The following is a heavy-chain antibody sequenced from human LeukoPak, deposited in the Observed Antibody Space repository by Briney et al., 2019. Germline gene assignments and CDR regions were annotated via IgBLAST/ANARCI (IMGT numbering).Heavy chain of an antibody. Sequence: PGGSLRLSCAASGFTFSSYWMSWVRQAPGKGLEWVASIKQDGSEKYYVDSVKGRFTISRDNAKNSLYLQMNSLRAEDTAVYYCARDGPDYGDYYYYYYYMDVWGKGTTVTVSS. CDR2: IKQDGSEK. D-gene: IGHD4-17*01. CDR1: GFTFSSYW. CDR3: ARDGPDYGDYYYYYYYMDV. V-gene: IGHV3-7*01. J-gene: IGHJ6*03.